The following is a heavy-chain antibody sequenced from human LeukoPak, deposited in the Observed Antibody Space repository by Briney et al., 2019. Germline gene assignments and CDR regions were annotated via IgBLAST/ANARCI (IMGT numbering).Heavy chain of an antibody. J-gene: IGHJ5*02. CDR2: IYYSGST. D-gene: IGHD5-12*01. Sequence: SETLSLTCTVSGGSISSYYWSWIRQPPGKGLEWIGYIYYSGSTNYNPSLKSRVTISVDTSKNQFSLKLSSVTAADTAVYYCARAPYEAWFDPWGQGTLVTVSS. CDR1: GGSISSYY. V-gene: IGHV4-59*01. CDR3: ARAPYEAWFDP.